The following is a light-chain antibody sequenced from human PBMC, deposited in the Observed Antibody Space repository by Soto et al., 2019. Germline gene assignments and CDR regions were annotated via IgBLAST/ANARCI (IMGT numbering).Light chain of an antibody. J-gene: IGLJ1*01. Sequence: AVLTQPPSVFGAPGKRVTISCIGGTSNIGAGYEVHWYQRLPGPVPKLLIYLNTYRPSGVPDRFSGSRSATSASLTITGLQAEDEADYYCQSYDRRLSGSFFGTGTKVTVL. V-gene: IGLV1-40*01. CDR3: QSYDRRLSGSF. CDR2: LNT. CDR1: TSNIGAGYE.